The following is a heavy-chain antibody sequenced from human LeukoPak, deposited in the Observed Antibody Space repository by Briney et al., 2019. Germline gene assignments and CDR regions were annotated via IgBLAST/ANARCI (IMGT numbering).Heavy chain of an antibody. CDR1: GFTFDDYA. D-gene: IGHD1-26*01. V-gene: IGHV3-9*03. Sequence: PGGCLKLSCAASGFTFDDYAMHWVRQAPGKGLEWVSGISWNSGSIGYADSVKGRFTISRDNAKNSLYLQMNSLRAEDMALYYCAADSGSHSLWGQGTLVTVSS. CDR2: ISWNSGSI. CDR3: AADSGSHSL. J-gene: IGHJ4*02.